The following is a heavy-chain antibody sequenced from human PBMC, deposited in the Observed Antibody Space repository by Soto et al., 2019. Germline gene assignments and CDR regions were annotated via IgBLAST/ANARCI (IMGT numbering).Heavy chain of an antibody. V-gene: IGHV1-2*02. CDR1: GYTFTGNY. Sequence: WASVKVSCKASGYTFTGNYLHWVRQSPVQGLEWMGWINPNSGGTSYAQNFQGRVTLTRDTSISTAYMELSSLRSDDTALYFCARDEADYTWGSYSFKYWGLGTLVTVSS. D-gene: IGHD3-16*02. CDR2: INPNSGGT. CDR3: ARDEADYTWGSYSFKY. J-gene: IGHJ4*02.